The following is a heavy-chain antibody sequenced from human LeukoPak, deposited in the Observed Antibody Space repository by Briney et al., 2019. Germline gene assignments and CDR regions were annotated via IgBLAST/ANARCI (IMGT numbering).Heavy chain of an antibody. CDR3: ASLRSGPRYGMDV. D-gene: IGHD3-3*01. CDR2: IWYDGSNK. CDR1: GFSFSSYG. J-gene: IGHJ6*02. Sequence: GGSLRLSCAASGFSFSSYGMYWVRQAPGKGLEWVAVIWYDGSNKYYADSVKGRFTISRDNSKNTLYLQMNSLRVEDTAVYYCASLRSGPRYGMDVWGQGTTVTVSS. V-gene: IGHV3-33*07.